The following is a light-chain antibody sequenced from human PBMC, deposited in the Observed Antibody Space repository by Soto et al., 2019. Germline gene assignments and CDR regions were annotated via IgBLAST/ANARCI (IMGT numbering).Light chain of an antibody. V-gene: IGKV3-11*01. CDR1: QSVSSY. J-gene: IGKJ2*01. CDR2: DAS. CDR3: QQRSNWPPKYT. Sequence: EIVLTQSPATLSLSPGERATLSCRASQSVSSYLAWYQQKPGQAPRLLIYDASNRATGIPARFSGSGSGTGFPLTISSLEPEDFAVYYCQQRSNWPPKYTFGQGTKLEI.